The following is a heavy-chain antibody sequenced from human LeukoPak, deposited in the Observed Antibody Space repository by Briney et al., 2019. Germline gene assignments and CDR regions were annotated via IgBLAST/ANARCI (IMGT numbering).Heavy chain of an antibody. CDR2: ISSSSSTT. Sequence: GGSLRLSCAASGFTFSSYSMNWVRQAPGKGLEWVSYISSSSSTTYYADSVKGRFTISRDNAKNSLYLQMNSLRAEDTAVYYCARGLGGYYNYWGQGTLVTVSS. V-gene: IGHV3-48*01. CDR3: ARGLGGYYNY. J-gene: IGHJ4*02. CDR1: GFTFSSYS. D-gene: IGHD3-3*01.